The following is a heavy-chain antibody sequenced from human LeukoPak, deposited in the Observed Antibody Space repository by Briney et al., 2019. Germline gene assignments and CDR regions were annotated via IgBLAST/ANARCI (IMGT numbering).Heavy chain of an antibody. J-gene: IGHJ4*02. CDR2: ISGSGGST. CDR3: VATGPTGVY. V-gene: IGHV3-23*01. Sequence: GGSLRLSCAVSGFTFSSYSMSWFRQAPGKGLEWVSAISGSGGSTYYADSVKGRFTVSRDNSRNTLYLQLSDLRAEDMAVYYCVATGPTGVYWGQGTLVTVSS. CDR1: GFTFSSYS. D-gene: IGHD1-14*01.